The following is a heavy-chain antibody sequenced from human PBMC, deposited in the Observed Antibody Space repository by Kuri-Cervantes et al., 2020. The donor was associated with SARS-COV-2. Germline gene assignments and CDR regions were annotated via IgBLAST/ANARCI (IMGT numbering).Heavy chain of an antibody. CDR2: INHSGST. CDR1: GGSFSGYY. V-gene: IGHV4-34*01. J-gene: IGHJ4*02. Sequence: GSLRLSCAVYGGSFSGYYWSWIRQPPGKGLEWIGEINHSGSTNYNPSLKSRVTISVDKSKNQFSPKLSSVTAADTAVYYCASLYDSSGYRDYWGQGTLVTVSS. D-gene: IGHD3-22*01. CDR3: ASLYDSSGYRDY.